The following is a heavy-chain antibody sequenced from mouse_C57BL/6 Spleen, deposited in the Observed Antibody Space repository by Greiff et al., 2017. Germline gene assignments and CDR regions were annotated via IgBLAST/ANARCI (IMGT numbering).Heavy chain of an antibody. CDR2: ISGGGGNT. V-gene: IGHV5-9*01. Sequence: DVKLQESGGGLVKPGGSLKLSCAASGFTFSSYTMSWVRQTPEKRLEWVATISGGGGNTYYPDSVKGRFTISRDNAKNTLYLQMSSLRSEDTALYYCARRLRYYFDYWGQGTTLTVSS. J-gene: IGHJ2*01. CDR1: GFTFSSYT. CDR3: ARRLRYYFDY.